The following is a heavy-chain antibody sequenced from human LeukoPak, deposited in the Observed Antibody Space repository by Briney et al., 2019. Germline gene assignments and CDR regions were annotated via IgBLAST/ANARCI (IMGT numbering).Heavy chain of an antibody. D-gene: IGHD6-13*01. J-gene: IGHJ4*02. CDR1: GFTFDDYA. CDR3: AKEGVAAAGPHYFDY. Sequence: GGSLRLSCAASGFTFDDYAMHGVRQAPGKGLEWVSGISWNSGSIGYADSVKGRFTISRDNAKNSLYLQMNSLRAEDTALHYCAKEGVAAAGPHYFDYWGQGTLVTVSS. V-gene: IGHV3-9*01. CDR2: ISWNSGSI.